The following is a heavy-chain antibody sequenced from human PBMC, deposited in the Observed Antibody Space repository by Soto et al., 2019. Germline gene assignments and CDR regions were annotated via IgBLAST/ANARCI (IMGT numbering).Heavy chain of an antibody. CDR3: TRGEYCSGGSCYTGDQWDY. CDR1: GGNIRNYG. J-gene: IGHJ4*02. V-gene: IGHV3-49*04. CDR2: ISGSGGTT. Sequence: GGPLRLSCTASGGNIRNYGRSWVRQDQGKGLEWVSVISGSGGTTEYAACVKGRFTISRDDSKSIAYLQMNSLKTEDTAVYYCTRGEYCSGGSCYTGDQWDYWGQGTLGT. D-gene: IGHD2-15*01.